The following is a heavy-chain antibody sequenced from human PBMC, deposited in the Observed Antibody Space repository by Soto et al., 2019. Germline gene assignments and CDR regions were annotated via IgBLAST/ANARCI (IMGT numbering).Heavy chain of an antibody. CDR2: IDYTGGTT. CDR1: GFIFDNYA. CDR3: AKDASRTSGWYYFDY. D-gene: IGHD6-19*01. Sequence: GWSLTLSCASSGFIFDNYAMNWVRQAPGKGLEWVSVIDYTGGTTYYTDSVKGRFIISRDNSKKMLYLQMNSLRAEDTAVYYCAKDASRTSGWYYFDYWGQGALVTVSS. V-gene: IGHV3-23*01. J-gene: IGHJ4*02.